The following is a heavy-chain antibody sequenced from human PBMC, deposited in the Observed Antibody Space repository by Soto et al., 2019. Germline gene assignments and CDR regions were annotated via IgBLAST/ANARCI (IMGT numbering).Heavy chain of an antibody. D-gene: IGHD3-10*01. CDR1: GGSFSGYY. CDR3: ARGGTFGETSMVWFDP. Sequence: QVQLQQWGAGLLKPSETLSLTRAVYGGSFSGYYWSWIRQPPGKGLEWIGEINHSGSTNYNPSLKSRVTISVDTSKNQFSLKLSSVTAADTAVYYCARGGTFGETSMVWFDPWGQGTLVTVSS. V-gene: IGHV4-34*01. CDR2: INHSGST. J-gene: IGHJ5*02.